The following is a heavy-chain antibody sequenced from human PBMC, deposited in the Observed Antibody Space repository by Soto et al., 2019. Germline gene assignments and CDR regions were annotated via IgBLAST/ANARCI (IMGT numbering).Heavy chain of an antibody. Sequence: GGSLRLSCVASGFTFSSYGMNWVRQGPGKGLEWLSSISKSGTTTYYADSVKGRFTVSRDNAKNSLYLQMNSLRDEDMAVYYCAKASVWYPYFDSWGQGTLVTVSS. CDR2: ISKSGTTT. CDR3: AKASVWYPYFDS. CDR1: GFTFSSYG. J-gene: IGHJ4*02. D-gene: IGHD6-13*01. V-gene: IGHV3-48*02.